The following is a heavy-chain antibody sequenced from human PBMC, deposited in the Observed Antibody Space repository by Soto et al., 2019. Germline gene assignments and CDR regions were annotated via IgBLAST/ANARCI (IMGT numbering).Heavy chain of an antibody. V-gene: IGHV1-3*01. Sequence: GASVKVSCKASGYTFTTYSTHWVRHAPGQRLEWMGWINAANGNTKYSQKFQGRVTITRDTSASTAYMELSSLRSEDTAVYYCASSRYCISTGCHPSSFGYYYYGMDVWGQGTTVTVSS. J-gene: IGHJ6*02. CDR3: ASSRYCISTGCHPSSFGYYYYGMDV. D-gene: IGHD2-2*01. CDR2: INAANGNT. CDR1: GYTFTTYS.